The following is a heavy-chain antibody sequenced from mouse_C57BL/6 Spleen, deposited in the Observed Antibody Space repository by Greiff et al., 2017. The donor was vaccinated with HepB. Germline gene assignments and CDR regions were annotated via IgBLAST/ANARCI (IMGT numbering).Heavy chain of an antibody. CDR2: ISDGGSYT. Sequence: EVKLMESGGGLVKPGGSLKLSCAASGFTFSSYAMSWVRQTPEKRLEWVATISDGGSYTYYPDNVKGRFTISRDNAKNNLYLQMSQLKSEDTAMYYCARERDYYGSIAPIPMYYWGQGTSVTVSS. CDR1: GFTFSSYA. V-gene: IGHV5-4*01. D-gene: IGHD1-1*01. J-gene: IGHJ4*01. CDR3: ARERDYYGSIAPIPMYY.